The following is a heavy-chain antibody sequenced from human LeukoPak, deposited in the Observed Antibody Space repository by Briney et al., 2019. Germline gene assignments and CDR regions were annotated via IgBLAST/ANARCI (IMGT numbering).Heavy chain of an antibody. CDR2: IYYSGST. CDR3: ARAAGIAAAYDY. J-gene: IGHJ4*02. Sequence: PSGTLSLTCAVSGGSISSYYWSWIRQPPGKGLEWIGYIYYSGSTNYNPSLKSRVTISVDTSKNQFSLKLSSVTAADAAVYYCARAAGIAAAYDYWGQGTLVTVSS. V-gene: IGHV4-59*01. CDR1: GGSISSYY. D-gene: IGHD6-13*01.